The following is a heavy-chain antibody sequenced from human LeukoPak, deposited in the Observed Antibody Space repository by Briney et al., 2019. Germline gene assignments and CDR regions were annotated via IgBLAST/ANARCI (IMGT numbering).Heavy chain of an antibody. D-gene: IGHD6-13*01. CDR3: ATGYLVTAGLMDV. Sequence: GASVKVSCKGSGYTLTELSMFWVRQAPGKGREWMGSFDPEDGKTVYAQKFQGRVTMTEDTSTDTAYMELSSLRSEDTAVYYCATGYLVTAGLMDVWGQGTTVTVSS. J-gene: IGHJ6*02. CDR1: GYTLTELS. V-gene: IGHV1-24*01. CDR2: FDPEDGKT.